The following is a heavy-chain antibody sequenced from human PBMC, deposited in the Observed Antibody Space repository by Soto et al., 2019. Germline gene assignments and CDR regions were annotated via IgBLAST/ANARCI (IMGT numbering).Heavy chain of an antibody. J-gene: IGHJ4*02. CDR3: ARRDNSDWYSLDY. V-gene: IGHV3-23*01. CDR2: VSPSDKST. D-gene: IGHD2-21*02. CDR1: GFIFSNYP. Sequence: EVQLLESGGGLVQPGGSLRLSCAVSGFIFSNYPMTWVRQAPGKGLEWVSSVSPSDKSTYYADSVKGRFTMSRDNSENRLHLQMNSLRAEDTAVYFCARRDNSDWYSLDYWGQGTLVTVSS.